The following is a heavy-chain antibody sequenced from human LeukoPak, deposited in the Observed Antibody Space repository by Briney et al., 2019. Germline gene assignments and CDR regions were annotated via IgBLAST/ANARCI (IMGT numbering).Heavy chain of an antibody. CDR2: ISYDGSNK. CDR1: GFTFSGYD. Sequence: GGSLRLSCAASGFTFSGYDIHWVRQAPGKGLEWVAVISYDGSNKYYADSVKGRFTISRDNSKNTLYLQMNSLITEDTAVYYCAKGYSSGWSIFDYWGQGTLVTVSS. CDR3: AKGYSSGWSIFDY. V-gene: IGHV3-30*18. J-gene: IGHJ4*02. D-gene: IGHD6-19*01.